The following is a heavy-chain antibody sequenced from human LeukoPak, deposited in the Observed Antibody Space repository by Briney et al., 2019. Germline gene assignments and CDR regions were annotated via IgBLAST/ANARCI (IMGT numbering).Heavy chain of an antibody. D-gene: IGHD3-9*01. J-gene: IGHJ4*02. Sequence: GESLKISCRGSGYSFTTYWIGWVRQMPGKGLEWMGIIYPGDSDTRYSPSFQGQVTMSADKSINTAYLQWSSLKASDTAMYYCARLNYDILTGAGDYWGQGTLVTVSS. CDR1: GYSFTTYW. CDR3: ARLNYDILTGAGDY. CDR2: IYPGDSDT. V-gene: IGHV5-51*01.